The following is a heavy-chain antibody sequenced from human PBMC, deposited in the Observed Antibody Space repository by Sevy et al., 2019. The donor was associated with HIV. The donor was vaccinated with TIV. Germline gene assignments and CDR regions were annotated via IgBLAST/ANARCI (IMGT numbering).Heavy chain of an antibody. CDR3: AREDIGGRHFDH. V-gene: IGHV3-11*01. D-gene: IGHD6-6*01. J-gene: IGHJ4*02. CDR2: ISSDGGNK. CDR1: GFTFSDYY. Sequence: GGSLRLSCAASGFTFSDYYINWIRQAPGKGLEWVSYISSDGGNKYYANSVKGRFTISRDNAKNSVFLQMNSLRAEDTAVYYCAREDIGGRHFDHWGQRTLVTASS.